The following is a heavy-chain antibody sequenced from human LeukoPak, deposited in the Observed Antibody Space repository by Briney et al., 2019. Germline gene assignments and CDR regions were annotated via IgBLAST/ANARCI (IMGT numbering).Heavy chain of an antibody. V-gene: IGHV1-69*01. Sequence: SVKVSCKASVGTFSSYAISWVRQAPGQGLEWMGGIIPIFGTANYAQKFQGRVTITADESTSTAYMELSSLRSEDTAVYYCARSGRYSTTHFDYWGQGTLVTVSS. J-gene: IGHJ4*02. CDR2: IIPIFGTA. CDR1: VGTFSSYA. CDR3: ARSGRYSTTHFDY. D-gene: IGHD3-9*01.